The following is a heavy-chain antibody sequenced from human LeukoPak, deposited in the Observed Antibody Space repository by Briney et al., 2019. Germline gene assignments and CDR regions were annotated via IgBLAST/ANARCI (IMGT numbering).Heavy chain of an antibody. Sequence: SETLSLTCTVSGGSISSSNYYWAWIGQPPGKGLEWIGSILYSGTTFYNPSLKSRVTISVDRSRNQFSLKLTSVTAADTAVYYCARRVIVATLDYWGQGTLVTVSS. CDR1: GGSISSSNYY. J-gene: IGHJ4*02. CDR3: ARRVIVATLDY. V-gene: IGHV4-39*01. D-gene: IGHD5-12*01. CDR2: ILYSGTT.